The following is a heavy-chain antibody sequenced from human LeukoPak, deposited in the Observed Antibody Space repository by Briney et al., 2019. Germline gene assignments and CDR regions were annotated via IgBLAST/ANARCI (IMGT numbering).Heavy chain of an antibody. CDR1: GYRFTSYW. CDR2: IYPGDSDT. Sequence: GESLKISCKGSGYRFTSYWIGWVRQMPGKGLEWMGIIYPGDSDTRYSPSFQGQVTISADKSISTAYLQWSSLKASDTAMYYCARSNPRGYCSSTSCPHYYYGMDVWGQGTTVTVSS. V-gene: IGHV5-51*01. J-gene: IGHJ6*02. D-gene: IGHD2-2*03. CDR3: ARSNPRGYCSSTSCPHYYYGMDV.